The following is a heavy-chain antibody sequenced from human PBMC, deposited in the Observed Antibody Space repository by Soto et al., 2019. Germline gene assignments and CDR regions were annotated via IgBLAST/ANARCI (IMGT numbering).Heavy chain of an antibody. D-gene: IGHD1-26*01. CDR2: IYYSGST. CDR1: GDSVSSGFYY. J-gene: IGHJ6*02. Sequence: PSETLSLTCSVSGDSVSSGFYYWTWIRQSPVKGLEWIGNIYYSGSTEYNPSLTSRVTISFDMSKNQLSLTLTSVTAADSAVYLFSRHSGHTSGVIDFWGQGTSVTVSS. V-gene: IGHV4-61*01. CDR3: SRHSGHTSGVIDF.